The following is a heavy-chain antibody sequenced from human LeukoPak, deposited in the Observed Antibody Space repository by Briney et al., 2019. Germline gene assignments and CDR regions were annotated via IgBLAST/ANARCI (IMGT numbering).Heavy chain of an antibody. CDR3: AREHVGAARRVGNWFDP. CDR2: IYYSGST. CDR1: GGSISSGGYY. D-gene: IGHD6-6*01. Sequence: SQTLSLTCTVSGGSISSGGYYWSWIRQHPGKGLEWIGYIYYSGSTYYNPSLKSRVTISVDTSKNQFSLKLSSVTAADTAVYYCAREHVGAARRVGNWFDPWGQGTLDTVSS. V-gene: IGHV4-31*03. J-gene: IGHJ5*02.